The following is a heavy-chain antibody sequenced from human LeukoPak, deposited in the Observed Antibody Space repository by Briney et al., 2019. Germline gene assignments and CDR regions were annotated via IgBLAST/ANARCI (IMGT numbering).Heavy chain of an antibody. CDR3: ARFSPNENHGDYAFDY. CDR1: GYTFTNYD. D-gene: IGHD4-17*01. J-gene: IGHJ4*02. Sequence: ASVKVSCKASGYTFTNYDINWVQQTTGQGLQWIGWMNPNSGDSGYAQELQGRVTMTRDTSISTAYMELSSLTSEDTALYFCARFSPNENHGDYAFDYWGQGTPVTVSS. V-gene: IGHV1-8*01. CDR2: MNPNSGDS.